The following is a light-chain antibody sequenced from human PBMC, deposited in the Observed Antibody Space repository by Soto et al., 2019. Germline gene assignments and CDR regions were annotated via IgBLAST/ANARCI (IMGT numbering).Light chain of an antibody. Sequence: EIVMTQSPATLSVSPGETVTLSCRASQSVSTSVAWYQQKPGQAPRLLICAAFTRATAVPARFSGSGSGTEFAPTISGLQSEDFAVYHCQQHKDWPLTFGGGTKVDIK. CDR1: QSVSTS. CDR3: QQHKDWPLT. V-gene: IGKV3-15*01. J-gene: IGKJ4*01. CDR2: AAF.